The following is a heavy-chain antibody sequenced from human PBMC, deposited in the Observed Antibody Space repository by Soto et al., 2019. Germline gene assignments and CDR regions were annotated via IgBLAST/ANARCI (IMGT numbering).Heavy chain of an antibody. Sequence: EVQLVESGGGLVQPGGSLRLSCAASGLTFSTYSMNWVRQAPGKGLESVSYISSSSGTIYYADSVKGRFTLSRDNAKNSLYLQMNSLRAEDTAVYYCAKRGSGSYYTLDSWGQGTLVTVSS. CDR3: AKRGSGSYYTLDS. CDR2: ISSSSGTI. J-gene: IGHJ4*02. V-gene: IGHV3-48*01. D-gene: IGHD3-10*01. CDR1: GLTFSTYS.